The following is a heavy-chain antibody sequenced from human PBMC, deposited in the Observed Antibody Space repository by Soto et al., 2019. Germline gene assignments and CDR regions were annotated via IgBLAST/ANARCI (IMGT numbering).Heavy chain of an antibody. CDR1: GFRFDDYA. V-gene: IGHV3-9*01. CDR3: TRDDQGIATSGTPILGS. D-gene: IGHD6-13*01. Sequence: EVQLVESGGRLVQPGTSLRLSCIASGFRFDDYAMQWVRQAPGKGLEWVSGITWNSEVKDYAESVRGRFTISRDNAESSVFLQMDSLSPEDTALYYCTRDDQGIATSGTPILGSWGQGTPVTVSA. J-gene: IGHJ4*02. CDR2: ITWNSEVK.